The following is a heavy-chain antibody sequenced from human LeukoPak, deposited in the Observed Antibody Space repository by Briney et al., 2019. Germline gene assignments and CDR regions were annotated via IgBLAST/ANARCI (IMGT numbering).Heavy chain of an antibody. V-gene: IGHV1-69*13. CDR3: AIYGSGARRLHYYYYMDV. CDR1: GGTFSSYA. J-gene: IGHJ6*03. D-gene: IGHD3-10*01. CDR2: IIPIFGTA. Sequence: SVKVSCKASGGTFSSYAISWVRQAPGQGLEWMGGIIPIFGTANYAQKFQGGVTITADESTSTAYMELSSLRSEDTAVYYCAIYGSGARRLHYYYYMDVWGKGTTVTISS.